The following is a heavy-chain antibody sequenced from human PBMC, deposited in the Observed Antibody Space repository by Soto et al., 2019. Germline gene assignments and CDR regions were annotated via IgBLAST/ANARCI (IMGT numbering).Heavy chain of an antibody. V-gene: IGHV1-8*01. D-gene: IGHD3-10*01. CDR1: GYTFTSYD. CDR2: MNPNSGNT. J-gene: IGHJ4*02. CDR3: ARSLWFGEQTAY. Sequence: ASVKVSCKASGYTFTSYDINWVRQATGQGLEWMGWMNPNSGNTGYAQKFQGRVTMTRNTSISTAYMELSSLRSEDTAVYYCARSLWFGEQTAYWGQGTLVTVSS.